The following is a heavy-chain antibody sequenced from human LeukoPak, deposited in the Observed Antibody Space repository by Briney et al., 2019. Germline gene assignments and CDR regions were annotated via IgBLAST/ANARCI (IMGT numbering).Heavy chain of an antibody. V-gene: IGHV3-74*03. CDR2: INSDGTTT. CDR3: ARVGSDSSGFGFDY. J-gene: IGHJ4*02. D-gene: IGHD3-22*01. CDR1: GFTFSIYW. Sequence: GGSLRLSCAASGFTFSIYWMHWVRQGPGKGLVWVSHINSDGTTTTYADSVKGRFTISRDNAKNTLYLQMHSLRAEDTAVYYCARVGSDSSGFGFDYWGQGTLVTVSS.